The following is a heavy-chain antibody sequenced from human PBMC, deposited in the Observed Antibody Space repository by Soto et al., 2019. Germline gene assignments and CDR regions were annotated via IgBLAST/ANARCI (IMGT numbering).Heavy chain of an antibody. J-gene: IGHJ4*02. CDR2: INTYNGMT. Sequence: QVQLVQSGGEVKKPGASVTVSCKASGYTFINYHITWVRQAPGQGLEWMAWINTYNGMTDYAQKFPGRVTMTRDTSTSTAYMELRNLGSDDPAVYFCAKSPRGEMATDWGQGTLVTVSS. D-gene: IGHD5-12*01. CDR3: AKSPRGEMATD. CDR1: GYTFINYH. V-gene: IGHV1-18*01.